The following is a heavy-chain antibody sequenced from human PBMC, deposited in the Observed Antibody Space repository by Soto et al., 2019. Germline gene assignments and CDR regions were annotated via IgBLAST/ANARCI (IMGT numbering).Heavy chain of an antibody. CDR2: ISSSSSYI. Sequence: EVQLVESGGGLVKPGGSLRLSCAASGFTFSSYSMNWVRQAPGKGLEWVSSISSSSSYIYYADSVKGRFTISRDNAKKSLYLQMNSLRAEDTAVYYCASLGSYGSYYFDYWGQGTLVTVSS. CDR1: GFTFSSYS. V-gene: IGHV3-21*01. CDR3: ASLGSYGSYYFDY. D-gene: IGHD1-26*01. J-gene: IGHJ4*02.